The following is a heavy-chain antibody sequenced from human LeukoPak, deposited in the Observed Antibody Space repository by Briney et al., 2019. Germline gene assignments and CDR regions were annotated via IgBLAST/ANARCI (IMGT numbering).Heavy chain of an antibody. Sequence: GGTLRLSCAASGFTFNTYGMSWVRQAPGKGLEWVSIISGSGDTTYYADSVTGRFTISRDNSKFTLYLQMNSLRAEDTAVYYCAKFWGGLDYWGQGTLVTVSS. V-gene: IGHV3-23*01. D-gene: IGHD3-16*01. CDR1: GFTFNTYG. CDR3: AKFWGGLDY. J-gene: IGHJ4*02. CDR2: ISGSGDTT.